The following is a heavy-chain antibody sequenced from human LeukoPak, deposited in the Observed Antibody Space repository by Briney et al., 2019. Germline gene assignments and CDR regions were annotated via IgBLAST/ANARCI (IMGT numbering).Heavy chain of an antibody. CDR2: ISFSGRT. J-gene: IGHJ3*02. Sequence: SETLSLTCTVSGGSLSGSTYYWGWVRQPPGTGLEWLGSISFSGRTYYNPSLKSRVTISLDTSKNQFSLNLSSVTAADTAVYYCARPLEHYGDPDAFDIWGQGTLVTVSS. CDR3: ARPLEHYGDPDAFDI. D-gene: IGHD4-17*01. CDR1: GGSLSGSTYY. V-gene: IGHV4-39*01.